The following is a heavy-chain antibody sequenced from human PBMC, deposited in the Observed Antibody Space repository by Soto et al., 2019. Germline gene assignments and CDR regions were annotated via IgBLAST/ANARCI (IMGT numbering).Heavy chain of an antibody. J-gene: IGHJ6*02. CDR1: GCTFSSYA. V-gene: IGHV1-69*01. CDR3: ARDKRSGYCSSTSCSYYYYGMDV. Sequence: QVQLVQSGAEVKKPGSSVKVSCKASGCTFSSYAISWVRQAPGQGLEWMGGILPIFGTANYAQKFQGRVTITADESTSTVYMELSSLRSEDTAVYYCARDKRSGYCSSTSCSYYYYGMDVWGRGTTVTVS. D-gene: IGHD2-2*03. CDR2: ILPIFGTA.